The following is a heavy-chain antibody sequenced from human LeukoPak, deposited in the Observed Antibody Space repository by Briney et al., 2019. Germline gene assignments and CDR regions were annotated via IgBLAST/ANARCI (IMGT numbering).Heavy chain of an antibody. CDR2: IYDTGKT. CDR1: GGSTRSYY. Sequence: SETLSLTCTVSGGSTRSYYWSWIRQPPGKGLEWIGYIYDTGKTNYNPSLRSRVTISVDTSKNQFSLKLTSVTAADTTVYYCARLSVIVGAALEYYYYYMDVWGQGTTVTVSS. J-gene: IGHJ6*03. V-gene: IGHV4-59*12. D-gene: IGHD1-26*01. CDR3: ARLSVIVGAALEYYYYYMDV.